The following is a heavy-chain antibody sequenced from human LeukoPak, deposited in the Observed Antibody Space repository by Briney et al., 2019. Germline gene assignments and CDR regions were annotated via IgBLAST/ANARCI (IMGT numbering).Heavy chain of an antibody. CDR1: GYSFTSYW. Sequence: GESLKISCKGSGYSFTSYWIGWVRQMPGKGLEWMGIIYPGDSDTRYSPSFQGQVTISADKSISTAYLQWSSLKASDTAMYYCARGMVRGASFPPYRMDVWGQGTTVTVSS. V-gene: IGHV5-51*01. CDR3: ARGMVRGASFPPYRMDV. CDR2: IYPGDSDT. J-gene: IGHJ6*02. D-gene: IGHD3-10*01.